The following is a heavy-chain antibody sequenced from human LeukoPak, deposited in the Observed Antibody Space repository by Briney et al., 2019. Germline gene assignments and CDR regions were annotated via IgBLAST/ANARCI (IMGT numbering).Heavy chain of an antibody. CDR1: GYTFTSYA. V-gene: IGHV7-4-1*02. Sequence: ASVKVSCKASGYTFTSYAVNWVRQAPGQGLEWMGWINTNTGNPTYAQGFTGRFVFSLDTSVSTAYLQISSLKAEDTAVYYCAREGYDSSGYGNVAFDIWGQGTMVTVSS. CDR2: INTNTGNP. D-gene: IGHD3-22*01. J-gene: IGHJ3*02. CDR3: AREGYDSSGYGNVAFDI.